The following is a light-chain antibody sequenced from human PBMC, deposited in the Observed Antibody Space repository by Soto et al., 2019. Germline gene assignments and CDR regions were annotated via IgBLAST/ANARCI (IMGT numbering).Light chain of an antibody. CDR1: SSNIGTNA. Sequence: QSVVTQPPSASGTPGQRVTISCSGSSSNIGTNAVNWCQQLPGTAPRLLIYSNDQRPPGVPDRFSGPKSGTSASLGIGGLQSEDEADYFCAVWDDSLNGWVFGGGTKVTVL. J-gene: IGLJ3*02. V-gene: IGLV1-44*01. CDR3: AVWDDSLNGWV. CDR2: SND.